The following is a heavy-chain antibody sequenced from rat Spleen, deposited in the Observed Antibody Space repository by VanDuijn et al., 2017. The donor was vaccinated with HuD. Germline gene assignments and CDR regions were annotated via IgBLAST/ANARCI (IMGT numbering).Heavy chain of an antibody. CDR3: SRARSDRYFDY. J-gene: IGHJ2*01. V-gene: IGHV4-2*01. Sequence: EVQLVESGGGLVQPGRSLKLSCAASGFSFSDYAMAWVRQAPGKGLEWIGEVNGDGTTMNYTPSLKDKFTISRDIAQNTLSLQTSKLGSEDTAIYYCSRARSDRYFDYWGQGIMVTVSS. D-gene: IGHD3-7*01. CDR2: VNGDGTTM. CDR1: GFSFSDYA.